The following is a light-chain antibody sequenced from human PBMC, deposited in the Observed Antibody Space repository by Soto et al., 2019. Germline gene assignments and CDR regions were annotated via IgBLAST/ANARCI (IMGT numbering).Light chain of an antibody. CDR3: QQFGSSPRT. J-gene: IGKJ1*01. CDR1: QSISSSY. V-gene: IGKV3-20*01. Sequence: EIVLTQSPGTLSLSPGERATLSCRASQSISSSYLAWYQQKPGQPPRLLFYGAFSRATGVPDRFSGSGFGTDFTLTISRLEPEDFGVYCCQQFGSSPRTFGQGTKVEIE. CDR2: GAF.